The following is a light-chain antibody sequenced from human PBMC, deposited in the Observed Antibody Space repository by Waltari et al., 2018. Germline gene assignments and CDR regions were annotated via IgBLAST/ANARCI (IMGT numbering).Light chain of an antibody. CDR3: QQYNSYSGK. CDR1: QSISTW. Sequence: DIQMTQSPSTLSAFVGARVTITCRASQSISTWLAWYQQKPGKAPKLLIYDASSLESGVPSRFSGSGSGTEFTLTISSLQPDDSATYYCQQYNSYSGKFGQGTKVEIK. J-gene: IGKJ1*01. CDR2: DAS. V-gene: IGKV1-5*01.